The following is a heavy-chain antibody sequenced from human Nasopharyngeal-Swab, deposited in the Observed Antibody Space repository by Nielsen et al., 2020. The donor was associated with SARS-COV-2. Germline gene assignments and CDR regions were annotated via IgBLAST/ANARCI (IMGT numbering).Heavy chain of an antibody. CDR2: ISYDGSNK. D-gene: IGHD3-22*01. Sequence: GESLKISCAASGFTFSSYAMHWVRQAPGKGLEWVAVISYDGSNKYYADSVKSRFTISRDNSKNTLYLQMNSLRAEDTAVYYCARTYDSSGYWVWYYYYGMDVWGQGTTVTVSS. V-gene: IGHV3-30-3*01. J-gene: IGHJ6*02. CDR1: GFTFSSYA. CDR3: ARTYDSSGYWVWYYYYGMDV.